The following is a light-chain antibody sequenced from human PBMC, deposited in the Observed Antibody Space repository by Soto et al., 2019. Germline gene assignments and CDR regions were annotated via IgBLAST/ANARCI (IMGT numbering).Light chain of an antibody. J-gene: IGLJ1*01. CDR2: DVT. CDR1: SSDIGGYDY. Sequence: QSALTQPRSVSGSPGQSVTFSCTGTSSDIGGYDYVSWYQQHPGKAPKLMIYDVTKRPSGVPDRFSGSKSGNTASLTISGLQAEDEADYYCCSYSGSYFYVFGTGTKVTVL. V-gene: IGLV2-11*01. CDR3: CSYSGSYFYV.